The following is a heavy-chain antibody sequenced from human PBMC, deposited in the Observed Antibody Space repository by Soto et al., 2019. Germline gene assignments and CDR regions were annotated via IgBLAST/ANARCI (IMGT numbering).Heavy chain of an antibody. D-gene: IGHD3-10*01. CDR1: GGTFSSYA. V-gene: IGHV1-69*01. Sequence: QVQLVQSGAEVKKPGSSVKVSCKASGGTFSSYAISWVRQAPGQGLEWTGGIIPIFGTANYAQKFQGRVTITADESTSTAYMELSSLRSEDTAVYYCARVHFNYYGSGSYYKLNWFDPWGQGTLVTVSS. CDR2: IIPIFGTA. J-gene: IGHJ5*02. CDR3: ARVHFNYYGSGSYYKLNWFDP.